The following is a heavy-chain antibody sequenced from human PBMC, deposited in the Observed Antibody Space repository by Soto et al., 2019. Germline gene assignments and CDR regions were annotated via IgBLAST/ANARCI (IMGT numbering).Heavy chain of an antibody. D-gene: IGHD6-19*01. CDR1: GGSISSYY. J-gene: IGHJ4*02. V-gene: IGHV4-59*01. CDR3: ARSPYQYSSGWYVDY. Sequence: SETLSLTCTVSGGSISSYYWSWIRQPPGKGLEWIGYIYYSGSTNYNPSLKSRVTISVDTSKNQFSLKLSSVTAADTAVYYCARSPYQYSSGWYVDYWGQGTLVTVSS. CDR2: IYYSGST.